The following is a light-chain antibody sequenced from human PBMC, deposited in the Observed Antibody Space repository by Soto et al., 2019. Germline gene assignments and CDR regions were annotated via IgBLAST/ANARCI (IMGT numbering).Light chain of an antibody. V-gene: IGLV2-18*01. J-gene: IGLJ1*01. CDR1: SSDFGSYNR. Sequence: QSVLAQPPSVSGSPGQSVTISCTGTSSDFGSYNRVSWYQRPPGTGPKLMIYEVSNRPSGVPDGFSGSKSGNTASLTISGLQAEDEAEYYCSLYTSDSTYVFGTGSKATGL. CDR2: EVS. CDR3: SLYTSDSTYV.